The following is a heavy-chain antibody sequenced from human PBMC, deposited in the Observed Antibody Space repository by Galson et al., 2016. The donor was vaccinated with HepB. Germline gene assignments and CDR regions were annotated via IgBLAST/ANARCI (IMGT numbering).Heavy chain of an antibody. V-gene: IGHV2-5*02. CDR3: ARVLDYNSVWGSFDY. D-gene: IGHD3-16*01. CDR1: GFSLNSSGLG. J-gene: IGHJ4*02. CDR2: IYWDDGK. Sequence: PALVKPTQTLTPSCTFSGFSLNSSGLGVGWIRQPPGKALEWLALIYWDDGKRYSPSLKRRLSITKDTSKNLVVLTMTDMDPVDTATYYCARVLDYNSVWGSFDYWGQGTLVTVSS.